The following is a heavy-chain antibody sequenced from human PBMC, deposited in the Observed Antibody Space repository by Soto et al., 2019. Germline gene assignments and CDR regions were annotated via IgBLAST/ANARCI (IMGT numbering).Heavy chain of an antibody. CDR2: FHSSGAT. Sequence: QVQLQESGPGLVKPSQTLSLTCTVSGGSISSADYYWSWIRQPPGKGLEWIGYFHSSGATYKDPSLKSRVTISGDPSKNQISLKLDSVTAADTAVYYCASIWFGDFDYWGHGTLVTVSS. D-gene: IGHD3-10*01. CDR1: GGSISSADYY. V-gene: IGHV4-30-4*01. J-gene: IGHJ4*01. CDR3: ASIWFGDFDY.